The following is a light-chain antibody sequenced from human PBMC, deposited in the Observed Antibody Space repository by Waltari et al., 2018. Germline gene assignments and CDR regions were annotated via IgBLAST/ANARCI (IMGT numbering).Light chain of an antibody. CDR2: GAS. CDR1: QSVSSSY. Sequence: EIVLTQSPGTLSLSPGERATLSCRASQSVSSSYLAWYQQKPGQAPRPLIYGASSRATGIPDRVSGSGSGTDFTLTISRLEPEDYAVYYCQQYGSSQTFGQGTKVEIK. V-gene: IGKV3-20*01. J-gene: IGKJ1*01. CDR3: QQYGSSQT.